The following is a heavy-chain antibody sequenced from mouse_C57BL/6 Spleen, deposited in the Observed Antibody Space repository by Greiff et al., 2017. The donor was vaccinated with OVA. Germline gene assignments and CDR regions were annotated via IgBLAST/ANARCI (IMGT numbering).Heavy chain of an antibody. CDR2: ISYSGST. CDR3: ARGGTGHWYFDV. CDR1: GYSITSGYD. D-gene: IGHD3-3*01. V-gene: IGHV3-1*01. J-gene: IGHJ1*03. Sequence: EVKLVESGPGMVKPSQSLSLTCTVTGYSITSGYDWHWIRHFPGNKLEWMGYISYSGSTNYNPSLKSRISITHDTSKNHFFLKLNSVTTEDTATYYCARGGTGHWYFDVWGTGTTVTVSS.